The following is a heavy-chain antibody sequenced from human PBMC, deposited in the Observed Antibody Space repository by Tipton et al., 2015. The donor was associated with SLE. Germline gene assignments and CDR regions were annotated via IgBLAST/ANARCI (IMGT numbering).Heavy chain of an antibody. J-gene: IGHJ5*02. CDR1: GGSVSNNIYY. CDR3: TRGGRGDGANPFDP. Sequence: TLSLTCSVSGGSVSNNIYYWGWVRQSPGKGLEWIGSIYYSGATYYSPSLKSRVTISLDTSKNQFSLKLTSVTVADTAVYYCTRGGRGDGANPFDPWGQGTLVTVSS. CDR2: IYYSGAT. D-gene: IGHD4/OR15-4a*01. V-gene: IGHV4-39*07.